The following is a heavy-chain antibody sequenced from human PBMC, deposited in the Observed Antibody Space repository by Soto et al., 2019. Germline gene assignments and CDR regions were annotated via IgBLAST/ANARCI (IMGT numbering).Heavy chain of an antibody. D-gene: IGHD4-17*01. CDR3: ARRSDHGDYVFDY. Sequence: QLQLQESGPGLVKPSETLSLTCNVSGGSVSSSSYDWGWIRQPPGKGLEWIGTIYYSGSTYYNSSLKSRVTIAVDTSKNQFSLKLSSVTAADTAVYYCARRSDHGDYVFDYWGQGTLVTVSS. V-gene: IGHV4-39*01. CDR1: GGSVSSSSYD. J-gene: IGHJ4*02. CDR2: IYYSGST.